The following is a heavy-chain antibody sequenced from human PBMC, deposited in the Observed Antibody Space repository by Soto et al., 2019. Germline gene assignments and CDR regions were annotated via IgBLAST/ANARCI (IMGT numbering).Heavy chain of an antibody. D-gene: IGHD3-10*01. CDR2: IGWNSVNI. V-gene: IGHV3-9*01. CDR3: AKDISGWSVGESPFPLDF. J-gene: IGHJ4*02. Sequence: PGGSLRLCCAASAFIFDDYAMHWVRQVPGKGLEWVSGIGWNSVNIGYADSVKGRFTISRDNARNTLYLEMNSLNSEDTALYYCAKDISGWSVGESPFPLDFWGQGTQVTVSS. CDR1: AFIFDDYA.